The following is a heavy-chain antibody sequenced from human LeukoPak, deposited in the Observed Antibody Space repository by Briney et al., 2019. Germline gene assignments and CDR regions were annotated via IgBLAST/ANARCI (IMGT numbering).Heavy chain of an antibody. Sequence: ASVKVSCKASGGTFSSYAISWVRQAPGHGLEWMGGIIPIFGTANYAQKFQGRVTITADESTSTAYMELSSLRSEDTAVYYCAREVVVVPAATYYYYYGMDVWGQGTTVTVSS. J-gene: IGHJ6*02. CDR2: IIPIFGTA. CDR3: AREVVVVPAATYYYYYGMDV. V-gene: IGHV1-69*13. D-gene: IGHD2-2*01. CDR1: GGTFSSYA.